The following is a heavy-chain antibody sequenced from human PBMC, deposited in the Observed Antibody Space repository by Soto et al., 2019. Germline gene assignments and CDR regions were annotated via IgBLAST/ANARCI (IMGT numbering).Heavy chain of an antibody. D-gene: IGHD1-1*01. Sequence: PGGSLRLSCAASGFTFTSYSMNWVRQAPGKGLEWVSYIRGTTHYADSVKGRFTISRDNARSSLYLQMNSLRADDTAVYYCARDGIGGTAFRGFLDYWGQGTLVTVSS. J-gene: IGHJ4*02. CDR1: GFTFTSYS. CDR3: ARDGIGGTAFRGFLDY. CDR2: IRGTT. V-gene: IGHV3-48*01.